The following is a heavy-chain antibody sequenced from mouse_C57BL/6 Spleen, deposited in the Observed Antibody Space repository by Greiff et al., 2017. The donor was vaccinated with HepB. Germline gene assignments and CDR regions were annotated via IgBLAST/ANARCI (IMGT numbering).Heavy chain of an antibody. CDR1: GYTFTSYW. Sequence: QVQLPQPGAELVKPGASVKLSCKASGYTFTSYWVQWVKQRPGQGLEWIGEIDPSDSYTNYNQKFKGKATLTVDTSSSTAYMQLSSLTSEDSAVYYCARAFTTVEAIDYWGQGTTLTVSS. V-gene: IGHV1-50*01. J-gene: IGHJ2*01. CDR3: ARAFTTVEAIDY. D-gene: IGHD1-1*01. CDR2: IDPSDSYT.